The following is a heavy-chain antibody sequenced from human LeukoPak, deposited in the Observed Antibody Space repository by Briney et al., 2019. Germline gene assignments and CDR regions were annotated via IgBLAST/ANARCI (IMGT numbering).Heavy chain of an antibody. Sequence: GGSLRLSCVVSGVTFSSHWMSWVRQAPGKGLEWVANIKQDGSERYYVDSVKGRFTISRDNAKNSVFLQMNSLRAEDTAVYYCARDPNLYSGTYDTYWGQGTLVTVSS. CDR2: IKQDGSER. V-gene: IGHV3-7*03. CDR3: ARDPNLYSGTYDTY. J-gene: IGHJ4*02. D-gene: IGHD1-26*01. CDR1: GVTFSSHW.